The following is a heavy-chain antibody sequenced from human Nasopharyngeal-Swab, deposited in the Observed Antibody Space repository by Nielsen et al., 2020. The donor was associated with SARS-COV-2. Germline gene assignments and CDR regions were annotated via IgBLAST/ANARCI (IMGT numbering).Heavy chain of an antibody. CDR1: GFTFSSDD. CDR3: AREFGGDYVN. CDR2: IGPAGDT. V-gene: IGHV3-13*01. D-gene: IGHD3-16*01. J-gene: IGHJ4*02. Sequence: GEYLKISCVASGFTFSSDDMHWVRQTPGKGLEWVSAIGPAGDTYYPGSVKGRFTISRENAKNSLFLQMNSLRTEDTAVYYCAREFGGDYVNWGQGTLVTVSS.